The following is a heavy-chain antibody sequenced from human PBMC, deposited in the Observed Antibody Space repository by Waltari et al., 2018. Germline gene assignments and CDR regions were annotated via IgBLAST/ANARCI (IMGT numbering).Heavy chain of an antibody. Sequence: QVQLQQWGAGLLRPSETLSLTCGVYGWSFSGNYWTWIRQSPGKGLEWIGEINHSGNTKYNPSLKSRVTMSVDTSKNHFSLNLTSVTAADTAVYYCANRDLNKSYYYMDVWGKGSTVIVSS. J-gene: IGHJ6*03. V-gene: IGHV4-34*01. CDR3: ANRDLNKSYYYMDV. CDR1: GWSFSGNY. CDR2: INHSGNT.